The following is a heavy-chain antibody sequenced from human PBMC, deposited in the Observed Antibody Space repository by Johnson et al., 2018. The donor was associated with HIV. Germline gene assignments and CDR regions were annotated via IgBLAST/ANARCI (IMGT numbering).Heavy chain of an antibody. V-gene: IGHV3-20*04. J-gene: IGHJ3*02. Sequence: VQLVESGGGVVRPGGSLRLSCAASGFTFDDYGMSWVRQAPGKGLEWVSGIGTAGDTYYADAVKGRLPNSRDNSKNQLYMQMNSLRVEDTAVYYCASYSRPRAYDYALGSDAFDMWGQGTLVTVSS. CDR2: IGTAGDT. CDR1: GFTFDDYG. CDR3: ASYSRPRAYDYALGSDAFDM. D-gene: IGHD3-16*01.